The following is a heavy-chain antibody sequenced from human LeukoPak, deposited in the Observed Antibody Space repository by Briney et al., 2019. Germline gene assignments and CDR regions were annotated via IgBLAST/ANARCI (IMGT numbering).Heavy chain of an antibody. V-gene: IGHV3-43*02. CDR2: INADTTGT. D-gene: IGHD5-12*01. J-gene: IGHJ4*02. CDR3: AKAGYSGYEEGTYSFDI. Sequence: GGSLRLSCTASGFTFDDYVIHWVRQAPGKGLEWVSLINADTTGTYYADSVKGRFTISRDNSKKSLYLQMNSLRVEDTALYYCAKAGYSGYEEGTYSFDIWGQGTLVTVSS. CDR1: GFTFDDYV.